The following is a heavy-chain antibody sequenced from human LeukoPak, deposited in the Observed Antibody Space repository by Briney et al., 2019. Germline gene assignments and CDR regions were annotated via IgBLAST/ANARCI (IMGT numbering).Heavy chain of an antibody. CDR3: AKETPGHDCTNGVCLFDY. CDR1: GFTFSSYG. D-gene: IGHD2-8*01. CDR2: IRYDGSNK. Sequence: GGSLRLSCAASGFTFSSYGMHWVRQAPGKGLEWVAFIRYDGSNKYYADSVKGRFTISRDNSKNTLYLQMNSLRAEDTAVYYCAKETPGHDCTNGVCLFDYWGQGTLVTVSS. J-gene: IGHJ4*02. V-gene: IGHV3-30*02.